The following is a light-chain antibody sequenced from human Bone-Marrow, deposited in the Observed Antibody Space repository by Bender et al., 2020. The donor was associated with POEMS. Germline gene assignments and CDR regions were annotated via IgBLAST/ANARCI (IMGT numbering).Light chain of an antibody. CDR1: SSDVGGYNY. V-gene: IGLV2-8*01. CDR3: CSYTSSSTVV. CDR2: AVS. J-gene: IGLJ2*01. Sequence: QSALTQPPSASGSPGQSVTISCTGTSSDVGGYNYVSWYQQHPGKAPQLIIYAVSERPSGVPDRFSGSKSGNTASLTISGLQAEDEADYYCCSYTSSSTVVFGGGTKLTVL.